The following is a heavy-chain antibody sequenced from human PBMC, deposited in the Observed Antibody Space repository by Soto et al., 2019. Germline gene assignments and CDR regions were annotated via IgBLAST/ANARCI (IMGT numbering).Heavy chain of an antibody. D-gene: IGHD4-17*01. V-gene: IGHV1-69*13. CDR3: ARSPPMDSGDKYFYDF. CDR2: IIPFFRTA. CDR1: GGAFNTFG. Sequence: SVKVSCRASGGAFNTFGFSWVRQAPGQGLEWMGGIIPFFRTANYAQKFQDRVTITADESTGTVYMDLRSLRSEDTAKYYCARSPPMDSGDKYFYDFWGQGALVTVSS. J-gene: IGHJ4*02.